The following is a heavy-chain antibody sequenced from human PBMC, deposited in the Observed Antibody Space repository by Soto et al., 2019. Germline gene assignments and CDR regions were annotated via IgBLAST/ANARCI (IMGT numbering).Heavy chain of an antibody. D-gene: IGHD3-10*01. V-gene: IGHV1-69*02. CDR1: GDTFNFYS. CDR2: VNPIVSMS. Sequence: QVQLVQSGAEVKRPGSSVKVSCKASGDTFNFYSINWVRQAPGLGLEWMGRVNPIVSMSNYAQKFQGRVTMTADQSTSTVSMELSLLIAEHTAIYCCGCSFGSGFRAFDYWGQGVLVTASS. CDR3: GCSFGSGFRAFDY. J-gene: IGHJ4*02.